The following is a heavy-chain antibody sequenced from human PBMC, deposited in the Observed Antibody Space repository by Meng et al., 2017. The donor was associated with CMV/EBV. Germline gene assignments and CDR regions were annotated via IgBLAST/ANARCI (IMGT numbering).Heavy chain of an antibody. V-gene: IGHV3-74*01. J-gene: IGHJ4*02. Sequence: ETLSLTCAASGFTFSSYWMHWVRQAPGKGLVWVSRINSDGSSTSYADSVKGRFTISRDNAKNTLYLQMNSLRAEDTAVYYCARDALYCGGDCCSDYWGQGTLVTVSS. CDR1: GFTFSSYW. CDR2: INSDGSST. CDR3: ARDALYCGGDCCSDY. D-gene: IGHD2-21*01.